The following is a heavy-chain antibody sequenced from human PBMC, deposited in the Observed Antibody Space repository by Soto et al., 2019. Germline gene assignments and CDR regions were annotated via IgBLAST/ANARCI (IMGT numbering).Heavy chain of an antibody. CDR1: GGSISSGDYY. Sequence: QVQLQESGPGLVKPSQTLSLTCTVSGGSISSGDYYWSWIRQPPGKGLEWIGYIYYSGSTYYNPSLKSRVTISVDTSKNQFPLKLSSATAADTAVYDCARVTTDDYSDFWGQGTLVTVSS. CDR3: ARVTTDDYSDF. V-gene: IGHV4-30-4*01. J-gene: IGHJ4*02. D-gene: IGHD4-17*01. CDR2: IYYSGST.